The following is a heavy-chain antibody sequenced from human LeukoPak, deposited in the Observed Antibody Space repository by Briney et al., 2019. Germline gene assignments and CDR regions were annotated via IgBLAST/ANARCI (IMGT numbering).Heavy chain of an antibody. J-gene: IGHJ4*02. V-gene: IGHV4-34*01. Sequence: SETLSLTCAVYGGSFSGYYWSWIRQPPGKGLEWIGEINHSGSTNYNPSLKSRVTISVDTSKNQFSLKLSSVTAADTAVYYCARARFWGAANDYWGQGTLVTVSS. CDR3: ARARFWGAANDY. D-gene: IGHD3-16*01. CDR1: GGSFSGYY. CDR2: INHSGST.